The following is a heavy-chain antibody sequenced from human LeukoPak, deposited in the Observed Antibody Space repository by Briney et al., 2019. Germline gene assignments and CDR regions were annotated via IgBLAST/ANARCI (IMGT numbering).Heavy chain of an antibody. CDR1: GYTFTGYY. Sequence: GASVKVSCKASGYTFTGYYMHWVRQAPGQGLEWMGWINPNSGGTNYAQKFQGRVTMTRDTSISTAYMELSRLRSDDTAVYYCASCYSSSCTDGPEVVAFDIWGQGTMVTVSS. J-gene: IGHJ3*02. CDR3: ASCYSSSCTDGPEVVAFDI. V-gene: IGHV1-2*02. CDR2: INPNSGGT. D-gene: IGHD6-13*01.